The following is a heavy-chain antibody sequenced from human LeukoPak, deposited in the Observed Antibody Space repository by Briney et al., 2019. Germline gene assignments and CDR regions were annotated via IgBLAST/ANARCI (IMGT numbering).Heavy chain of an antibody. CDR2: IYSGGST. Sequence: PGGSLRLSCAASGFTVSSNYMSWVRQAPGKGLEWVSVIYSGGSTYYADSVKGRFTISRDNSKNTLYLQMNSLRAEDTAVYYCARAYYRITIYALDVWGQGTTVTVSS. CDR1: GFTVSSNY. J-gene: IGHJ6*02. V-gene: IGHV3-53*05. CDR3: ARAYYRITIYALDV. D-gene: IGHD3-3*01.